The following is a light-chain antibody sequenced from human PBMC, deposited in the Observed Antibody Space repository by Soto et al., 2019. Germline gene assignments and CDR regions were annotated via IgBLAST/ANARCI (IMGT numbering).Light chain of an antibody. V-gene: IGLV2-14*03. CDR2: DVT. CDR1: SSDVGGYNY. J-gene: IGLJ2*01. Sequence: QSVLTQPASVSGSPGQSSTISCTGTSSDVGGYNYVSWYQHHPGKAPRLMIYDVTNRPSGVSNRFSGSKSGNTASLTISGLQAEDEADYYCSSYTSISTVVFGGGTKLTLL. CDR3: SSYTSISTVV.